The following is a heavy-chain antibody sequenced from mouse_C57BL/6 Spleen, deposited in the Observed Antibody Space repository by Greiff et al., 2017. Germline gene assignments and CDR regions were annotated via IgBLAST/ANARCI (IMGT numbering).Heavy chain of an antibody. J-gene: IGHJ2*01. CDR1: GYAFSSSW. V-gene: IGHV1-82*01. CDR2: IYPGDGDT. Sequence: VQLQQSGPELVKPGASVKISCKASGYAFSSSWMNWVKQRPGKGLEWIGRIYPGDGDTNYNGKFKGKATLTADKSSSTAYMQLSSLTSEDSAVYFCARQLTGLFDYWGQGTTLTVSS. D-gene: IGHD4-1*01. CDR3: ARQLTGLFDY.